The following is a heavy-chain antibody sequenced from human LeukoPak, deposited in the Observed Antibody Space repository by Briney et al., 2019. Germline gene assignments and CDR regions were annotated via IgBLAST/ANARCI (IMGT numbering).Heavy chain of an antibody. CDR3: ARAVVVPEVDY. D-gene: IGHD2-2*01. CDR1: GGSISSHY. CDR2: TYYSGST. Sequence: SETLSLTCTVSGGSISSHYWSWIRQPPGKGLEWIGYTYYSGSTNYNPSLKSRVTISVDTSKNQFSLKLSSVTAADTAVYYCARAVVVPEVDYWGQGTLVTVSS. V-gene: IGHV4-59*11. J-gene: IGHJ4*02.